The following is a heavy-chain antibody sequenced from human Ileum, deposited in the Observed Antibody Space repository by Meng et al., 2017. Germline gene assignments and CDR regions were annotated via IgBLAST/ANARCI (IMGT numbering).Heavy chain of an antibody. D-gene: IGHD4-17*01. CDR1: GGPISGSSYY. V-gene: IGHV4-39*01. CDR3: VRRAGLRQAFDY. Sequence: QVQLQQWGAGLLKPSETLSLTCTVSGGPISGSSYYWGWIRQPPGKGLEWIGSIYSSGSTYYNPSLKSRVTTSVDTSKNQFSLKLSSVTAADTAVYYCVRRAGLRQAFDYWGQGTLVTVSS. J-gene: IGHJ4*02. CDR2: IYSSGST.